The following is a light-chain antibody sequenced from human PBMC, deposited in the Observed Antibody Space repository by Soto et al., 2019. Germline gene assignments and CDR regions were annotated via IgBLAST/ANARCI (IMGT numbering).Light chain of an antibody. J-gene: IGKJ1*01. CDR1: QNVNKR. CDR2: DAS. Sequence: DIQMTQSPFTLSASVGDRVTITCRASQNVNKRLAWHQQKPGKAPKVLIYDASNLKSWVPSRFSGSGSGTEFILTISSLQPDDFATYYCQQYYTYPWTFGQGTKVDIK. CDR3: QQYYTYPWT. V-gene: IGKV1-5*01.